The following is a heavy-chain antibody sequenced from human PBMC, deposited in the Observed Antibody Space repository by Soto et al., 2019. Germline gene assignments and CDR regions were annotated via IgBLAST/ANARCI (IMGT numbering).Heavy chain of an antibody. CDR3: ARHVPAAGYYYGMDV. CDR2: IIPIFGTA. J-gene: IGHJ6*02. D-gene: IGHD2-2*01. Sequence: QVQLVQSGAEVKKPGSSVKVSCKASGGTFSSYAISWVRQAPGQGLEWMGGIIPIFGTANYAQKFQGRVTITADDSRSKAYMELSSLRSEDTAVYYCARHVPAAGYYYGMDVWGQGTTVTVSS. CDR1: GGTFSSYA. V-gene: IGHV1-69*12.